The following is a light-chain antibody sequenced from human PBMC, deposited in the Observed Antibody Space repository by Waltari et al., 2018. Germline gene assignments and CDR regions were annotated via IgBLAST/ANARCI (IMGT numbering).Light chain of an antibody. J-gene: IGLJ2*01. Sequence: QAGLTQPASVCASPGESITVASTDTSGHIVGSAVFTWYQHHPGRDPKVLIFAVNHRPSGISDRFAGSKSGNTASLTISELQPEDDADYYCRSHSTNNIVLFGGGTKVTVL. CDR1: SGHIVGSAV. CDR2: AVN. V-gene: IGLV2-14*01. CDR3: RSHSTNNIVL.